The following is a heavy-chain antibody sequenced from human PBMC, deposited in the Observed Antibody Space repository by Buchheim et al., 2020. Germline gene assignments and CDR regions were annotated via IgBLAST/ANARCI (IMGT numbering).Heavy chain of an antibody. CDR3: AKAPPQSGSYYPNTYFDY. J-gene: IGHJ4*02. Sequence: EVQLLESGGGLVQPGGSLRLSCAASGFTFSSYAMSWVRQAPGKGLEWVSAISGSGGSTYYADSVKGRFTISRDNSQTTLHLQMNSLRAEDTAVYYCAKAPPQSGSYYPNTYFDYWGQGTL. D-gene: IGHD1-26*01. V-gene: IGHV3-23*01. CDR2: ISGSGGST. CDR1: GFTFSSYA.